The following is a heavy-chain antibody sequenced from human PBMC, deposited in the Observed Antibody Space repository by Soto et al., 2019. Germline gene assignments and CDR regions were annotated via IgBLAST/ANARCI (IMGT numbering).Heavy chain of an antibody. J-gene: IGHJ5*02. D-gene: IGHD6-13*01. Sequence: QVQLVQTGAEVKKPGASVKVSCKASGYTFTSYGISWVRQSPGQGLEWMGWISAYNGNTNNAQKFQGRVAVTTDTSTSTAYMELMNLRSDDTAVYYCARTSGYSSTDNWFDPWCQGTLVTVYS. CDR3: ARTSGYSSTDNWFDP. CDR1: GYTFTSYG. CDR2: ISAYNGNT. V-gene: IGHV1-18*01.